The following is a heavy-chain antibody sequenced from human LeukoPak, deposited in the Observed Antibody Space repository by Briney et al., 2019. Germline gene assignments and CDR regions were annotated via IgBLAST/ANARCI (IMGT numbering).Heavy chain of an antibody. J-gene: IGHJ4*02. V-gene: IGHV4-39*01. Sequence: SETLSLTCNVSGGSISSSSYYWGWIRQPPGKGLEWIGSIYYSGSTYYNPSLKSRITMSVDTSKNQFSLKLSSVTAADTAVYYCVRVAYYFDYWGQGTLVTVSS. CDR1: GGSISSSSYY. CDR2: IYYSGST. CDR3: VRVAYYFDY.